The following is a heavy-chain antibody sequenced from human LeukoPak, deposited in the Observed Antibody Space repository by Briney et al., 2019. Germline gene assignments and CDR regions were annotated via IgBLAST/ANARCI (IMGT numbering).Heavy chain of an antibody. CDR3: ARDGGNNSWYGMDV. D-gene: IGHD4-23*01. V-gene: IGHV3-66*01. CDR1: GXTVSSNY. CDR2: IYRVGST. Sequence: GGSLRLSCAASGXTVSSNYVSWVRQAPGKGLEWVSIIYRVGSTFYADSVEGRFTISRDNSKNTLYLQMNSLRVEDTAIYYCARDGGNNSWYGMDVWGQGTTVTVSS. J-gene: IGHJ6*02.